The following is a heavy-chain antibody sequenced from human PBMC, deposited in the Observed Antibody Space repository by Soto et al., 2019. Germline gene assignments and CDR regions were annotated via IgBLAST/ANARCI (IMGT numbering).Heavy chain of an antibody. CDR3: ARARNRWRYYYDSRGGGMDV. J-gene: IGHJ6*02. CDR1: GGSISSSSYY. Sequence: QLQLQESGPGLVKPSETLSLTCTVSGGSISSSSYYWGWIRQPPGKGLEWIGSIYSSGSTYYNPSLKSRVTISVDTSKNQFSLKLSSVTAADTAVYYCARARNRWRYYYDSRGGGMDVWGQGTTVTVSS. CDR2: IYSSGST. V-gene: IGHV4-39*01. D-gene: IGHD3-22*01.